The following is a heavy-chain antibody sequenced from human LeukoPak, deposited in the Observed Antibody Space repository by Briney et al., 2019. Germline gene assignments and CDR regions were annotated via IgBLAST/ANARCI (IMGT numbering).Heavy chain of an antibody. Sequence: SETLSLTCTVSGYSISSGYYWAWIRQPPGKGLEWIGSIYHSGSTYYNPSLKSRVTISVDTSKNQFSLKLSSVIAADTAVYYCARDMVRGLSDIWGQGTMVTVSS. CDR3: ARDMVRGLSDI. CDR1: GYSISSGYY. J-gene: IGHJ3*02. V-gene: IGHV4-38-2*02. D-gene: IGHD3-10*01. CDR2: IYHSGST.